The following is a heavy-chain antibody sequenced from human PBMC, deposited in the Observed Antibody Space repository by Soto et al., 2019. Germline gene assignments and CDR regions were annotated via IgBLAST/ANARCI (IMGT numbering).Heavy chain of an antibody. Sequence: QVQLVQSGAEVKKPGASVTVSCKASGYTFTTHYMHWVRQAPGQGLEWMGIINPSGGRTTYALKFQVRVSLTSDTSTNTVYMELSSLRSEDTAVYYFARAGENYGSGTFSPPLRYYFNSWGQGTLVTVSS. CDR2: INPSGGRT. CDR3: ARAGENYGSGTFSPPLRYYFNS. D-gene: IGHD3-10*01. CDR1: GYTFTTHY. J-gene: IGHJ4*02. V-gene: IGHV1-46*01.